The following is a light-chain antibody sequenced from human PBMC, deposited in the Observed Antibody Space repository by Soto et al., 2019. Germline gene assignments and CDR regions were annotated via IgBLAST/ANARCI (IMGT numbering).Light chain of an antibody. Sequence: QSALTQPASVSGSPGQSIAISCTGTSSDVGGYNYVSWYQQHPGKAPKLMIYDVNNRPSGVSNRFSSSKSGNTASLTISGLQAEDEADYYCCSYTTSSTYVFGTGTKVTVL. J-gene: IGLJ1*01. CDR2: DVN. V-gene: IGLV2-14*03. CDR3: CSYTTSSTYV. CDR1: SSDVGGYNY.